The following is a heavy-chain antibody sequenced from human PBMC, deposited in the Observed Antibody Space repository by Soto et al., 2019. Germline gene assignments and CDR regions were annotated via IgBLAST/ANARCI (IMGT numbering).Heavy chain of an antibody. D-gene: IGHD1-1*01. J-gene: IGHJ5*02. CDR2: INAGSGDT. V-gene: IGHV1-3*01. CDR1: GYIFTSYV. CDR3: ARANGWFDP. Sequence: ASVKVSCKASGYIFTSYVMHWVRQAPGQRLEWMGWINAGSGDTKYSQKFQGRVTITRDTSASTAYMELSSLRSEDTAVYYCARANGWFDPWGQGTLVTLSS.